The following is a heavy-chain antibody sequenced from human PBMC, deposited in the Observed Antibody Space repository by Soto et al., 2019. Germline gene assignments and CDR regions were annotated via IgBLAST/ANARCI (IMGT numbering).Heavy chain of an antibody. CDR2: IWYDGSNK. J-gene: IGHJ4*02. D-gene: IGHD3-22*01. V-gene: IGHV3-33*06. Sequence: GWSLRLSCAASGFTFSSYGMHWVRQAPGKGLEWVAVIWYDGSNKYYADSVKGRFTISRDNSKNTLYLQMNSLRAEDTAVYYCAKSRYSDSSGDFYDYWGQGTLVTVSS. CDR1: GFTFSSYG. CDR3: AKSRYSDSSGDFYDY.